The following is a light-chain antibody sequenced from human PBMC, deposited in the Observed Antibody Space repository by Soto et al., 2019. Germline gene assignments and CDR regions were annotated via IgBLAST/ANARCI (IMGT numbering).Light chain of an antibody. CDR2: EVS. Sequence: QSVLTQPASVSGSRGQSITISCTGTSSDVGGYNYVSWYQHHPGKAPKLMIYEVSNRPSGVSNRFSGSKSGNTASLTISGLQAEDEADYCCSSYTSSSTLLFGGGTNLTVL. CDR1: SSDVGGYNY. CDR3: SSYTSSSTLL. J-gene: IGLJ2*01. V-gene: IGLV2-14*01.